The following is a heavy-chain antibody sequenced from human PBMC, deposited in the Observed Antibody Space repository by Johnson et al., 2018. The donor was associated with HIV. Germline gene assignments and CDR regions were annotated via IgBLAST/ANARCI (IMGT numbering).Heavy chain of an antibody. Sequence: VQLVESGGGVVRPGGSLRLSCAASGFTFDDYGMSWVRQAPGKGLEWVSGIDWNGGRQGYVDSVKGRCTISRDNAKNTLYLQMNSLRAEDTAVYYCAKLFLTTDAVDIWGRGTMVTVSS. CDR2: IDWNGGRQ. CDR1: GFTFDDYG. V-gene: IGHV3-20*04. J-gene: IGHJ3*02. D-gene: IGHD3-22*01. CDR3: AKLFLTTDAVDI.